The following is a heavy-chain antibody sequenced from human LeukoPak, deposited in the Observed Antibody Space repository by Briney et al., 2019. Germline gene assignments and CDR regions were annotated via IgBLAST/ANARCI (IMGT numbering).Heavy chain of an antibody. CDR2: INHSGST. J-gene: IGHJ4*02. V-gene: IGHV4-34*01. Sequence: SETLSLTCAVYGGSFSGCYWSWIRQPPGKGLEWIGEINHSGSTNYNPSLKSRVTISVDTSKNQFSLKLSSVTAADTAVYYCARGRAAAWVGYWGQGTLVTVSS. CDR1: GGSFSGCY. D-gene: IGHD6-13*01. CDR3: ARGRAAAWVGY.